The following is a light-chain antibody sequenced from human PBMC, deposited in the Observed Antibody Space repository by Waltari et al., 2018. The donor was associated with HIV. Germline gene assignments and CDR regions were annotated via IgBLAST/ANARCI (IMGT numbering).Light chain of an antibody. CDR1: SLRSYS. V-gene: IGLV3-19*01. Sequence: SSELTQDPAVSVALGQTVRITCQGDSLRSYSANWYLQKPGQAPLLVIYDKNNRPSGIPDRFSGSCSGNASSLTITGAQAEDEADYFCNSRDSSGHVIFGGGTKLTVL. J-gene: IGLJ2*01. CDR2: DKN. CDR3: NSRDSSGHVI.